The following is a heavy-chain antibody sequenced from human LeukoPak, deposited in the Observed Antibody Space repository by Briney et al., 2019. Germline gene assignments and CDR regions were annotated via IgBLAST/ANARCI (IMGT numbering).Heavy chain of an antibody. V-gene: IGHV3-9*01. J-gene: IGHJ4*02. D-gene: IGHD3-9*01. Sequence: GGSLRLSCAASGFTFSNYAMSWVRQAPGKGLEWVSGISWNSVDIVYTASVRGRFTISRDNAKNSSYLQMNNLRPEDTALYYCATGNDILTSFYAWGLGTLVTVSS. CDR3: ATGNDILTSFYA. CDR2: ISWNSVDI. CDR1: GFTFSNYA.